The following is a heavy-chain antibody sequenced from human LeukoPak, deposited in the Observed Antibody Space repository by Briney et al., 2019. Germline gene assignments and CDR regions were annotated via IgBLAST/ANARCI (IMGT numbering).Heavy chain of an antibody. J-gene: IGHJ3*02. D-gene: IGHD2-2*01. CDR2: ISYDGSNK. CDR3: ARERGDIVVVPAASFHAFDI. CDR1: GFTFSSYA. Sequence: PGGSLRLSCAASGFTFSSYAMHWVRQAPGKGLEWVAVISYDGSNKYYADSVKGRFTISRDNSKNTLYLQMNSLRAEDTAVYYCARERGDIVVVPAASFHAFDIWGHGTMVTVSS. V-gene: IGHV3-30*04.